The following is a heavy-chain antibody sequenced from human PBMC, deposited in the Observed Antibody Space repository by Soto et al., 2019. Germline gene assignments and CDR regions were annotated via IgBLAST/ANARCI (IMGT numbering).Heavy chain of an antibody. CDR1: GFTFSSYG. Sequence: QVQLVESGGGVVQPGRSLRLSCAASGFTFSSYGMHWVRQAPGKGLEWVAVIWYDGSNKYYADSVKGRFTISRDNSKNTLYLQMNSLRAEDTAVYYCARSYSSGWYSGGWFDPWGQGTLVTVSS. V-gene: IGHV3-33*01. D-gene: IGHD6-19*01. CDR3: ARSYSSGWYSGGWFDP. J-gene: IGHJ5*02. CDR2: IWYDGSNK.